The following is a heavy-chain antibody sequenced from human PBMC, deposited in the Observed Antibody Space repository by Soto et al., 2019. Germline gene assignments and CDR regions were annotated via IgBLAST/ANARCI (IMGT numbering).Heavy chain of an antibody. CDR1: FGSFSGYY. D-gene: IGHD3-10*01. Sequence: SQTLSVTCSLYFGSFSGYYWRLMVKNPFKGLEWIGEINHSGSTNYNPSLKSRVTISVDTSKNQFSLKLSSVTAADTAVYYCARERLEYYYGSGSYFNYWGQGTLVTVSS. CDR2: INHSGST. V-gene: IGHV4-34*01. J-gene: IGHJ4*02. CDR3: ARERLEYYYGSGSYFNY.